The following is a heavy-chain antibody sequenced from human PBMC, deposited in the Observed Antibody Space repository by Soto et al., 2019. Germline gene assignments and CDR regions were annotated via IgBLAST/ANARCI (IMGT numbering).Heavy chain of an antibody. CDR1: VYTFTSYG. CDR3: ARRPGSGWFYGMDV. CDR2: ISAFNGNK. Sequence: ASVTVSCQASVYTFTSYGISGLRQAPAQGLEWMGWISAFNGNKNYAHKLQGRATKTPDTSTRTADIELRSLRSDDTAAYYCARRPGSGWFYGMDVWGQGTTVTVSS. J-gene: IGHJ6*02. V-gene: IGHV1-18*01. D-gene: IGHD6-19*01.